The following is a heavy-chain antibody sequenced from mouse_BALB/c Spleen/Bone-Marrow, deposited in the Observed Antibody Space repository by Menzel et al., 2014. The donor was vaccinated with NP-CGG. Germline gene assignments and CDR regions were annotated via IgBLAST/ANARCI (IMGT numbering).Heavy chain of an antibody. J-gene: IGHJ1*01. CDR3: ARSADWYFGV. CDR1: GYSITSDYA. V-gene: IGHV3-2*02. Sequence: EVQLQQSGPGLVKPSQSLSLTCTVIGYSITSDYAWHWIRQFPGNKLEWMGYISYSGSTSYYPYLKSRISITRDTSKNQFFLQLNSVTNEDTATYYCARSADWYFGVWGAGTTVTVSS. CDR2: ISYSGST.